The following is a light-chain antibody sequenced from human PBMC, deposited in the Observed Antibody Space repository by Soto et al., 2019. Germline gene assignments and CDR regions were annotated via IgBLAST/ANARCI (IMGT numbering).Light chain of an antibody. Sequence: DIQMTQSPSTLSASVGDRVTITCRASQSISSWLAWYQQKPGKAPKLLIYDASSLQSGVPSRFSGSGSGTEFTLTISSLQPDDFATYSCQQYYTYSRTFGQGTKVDNK. J-gene: IGKJ1*01. CDR2: DAS. V-gene: IGKV1-5*01. CDR1: QSISSW. CDR3: QQYYTYSRT.